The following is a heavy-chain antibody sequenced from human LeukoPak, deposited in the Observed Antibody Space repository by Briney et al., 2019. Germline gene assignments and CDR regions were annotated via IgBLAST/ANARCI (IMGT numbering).Heavy chain of an antibody. CDR2: IYYSGST. CDR3: ARAHYSGSYLYYFDY. V-gene: IGHV4-59*08. D-gene: IGHD1-26*01. J-gene: IGHJ4*02. Sequence: KPSETLSLTRTVSGGSISSYYWSWIRQPPGKGLEWIGYIYYSGSTNYNPSLKSRVTISVDTSKNQFSLKLSSVTAADTAVYYCARAHYSGSYLYYFDYWGQGTLVTVSS. CDR1: GGSISSYY.